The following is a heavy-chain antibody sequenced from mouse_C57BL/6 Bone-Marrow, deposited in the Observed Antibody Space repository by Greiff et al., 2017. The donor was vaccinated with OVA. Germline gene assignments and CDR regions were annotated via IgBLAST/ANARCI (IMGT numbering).Heavy chain of an antibody. CDR1: GYTFTDYY. V-gene: IGHV1-26*01. J-gene: IGHJ2*01. CDR2: INPNNGGT. Sequence: VQLQQSGPELVKPGASVKISCKASGYTFTDYYMNWVKQSHGKSLEWIGDINPNNGGTSYNQKFKGKATLTVDKSSSTAYMELRSLTSEDSAVYYCARYYYSNYVYFDYWGQGTTLTVSS. D-gene: IGHD2-5*01. CDR3: ARYYYSNYVYFDY.